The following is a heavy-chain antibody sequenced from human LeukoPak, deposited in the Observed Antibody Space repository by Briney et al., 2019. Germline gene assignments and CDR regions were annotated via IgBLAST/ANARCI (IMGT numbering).Heavy chain of an antibody. Sequence: ASVKVSCKASGYTFTSYGISWVRQAPGQGLEWMVWISAYNGNTNYAQKLQGRVTMTTDTSTSTAYMELRSLRSDDTAVYYCARVGHRYYDFWSGYRQYYFDYSGQGTLVTVSS. J-gene: IGHJ4*02. D-gene: IGHD3-3*01. CDR2: ISAYNGNT. CDR3: ARVGHRYYDFWSGYRQYYFDY. V-gene: IGHV1-18*01. CDR1: GYTFTSYG.